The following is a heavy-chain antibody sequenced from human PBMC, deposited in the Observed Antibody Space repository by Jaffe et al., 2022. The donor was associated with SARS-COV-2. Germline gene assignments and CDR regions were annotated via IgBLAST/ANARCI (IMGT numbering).Heavy chain of an antibody. D-gene: IGHD3-9*01. J-gene: IGHJ3*01. CDR1: GGSISSSSYY. CDR3: ARIRYYDILTGYHGP. CDR2: IYYSGST. V-gene: IGHV4-39*01. Sequence: QLQLQESGPGLVKPSETLSLTCTVSGGSISSSSYYWGWIRQPPGKGLEWIGSIYYSGSTYYNPSLKSRVTISVDTSKNQFSLKLSSVTAADTAVYYCARIRYYDILTGYHGPWGQGTMVTVSS.